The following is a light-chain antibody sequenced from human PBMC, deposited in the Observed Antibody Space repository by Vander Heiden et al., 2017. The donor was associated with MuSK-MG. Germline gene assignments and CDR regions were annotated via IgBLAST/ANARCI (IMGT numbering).Light chain of an antibody. CDR3: QVWDSGSDHYV. CDR1: NIGSKS. CDR2: DDT. Sequence: SYVLTQPPSVSVAPGQTARITCGGNNIGSKSVHWYQQKPGQAPVVVVYDDTTRPSGFPERFSGSNSGNTATLTISRVEAGDEADYYCQVWDSGSDHYVFGIGTKVTGL. J-gene: IGLJ1*01. V-gene: IGLV3-21*02.